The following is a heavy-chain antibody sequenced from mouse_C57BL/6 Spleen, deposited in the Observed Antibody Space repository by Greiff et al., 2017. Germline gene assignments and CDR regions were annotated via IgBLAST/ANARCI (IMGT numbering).Heavy chain of an antibody. CDR2: INPNYGTT. CDR1: GYSFTDYN. J-gene: IGHJ2*01. Sequence: VQLQQSGPELVKPGASVKISCKASGYSFTDYNMNWVKQSNGKSLEWIGVINPNYGTTSYNQKFKGKATLTVDQSSSTAYMQLNSLTSEGSAVYDCARTVYYDYVYFGCWGQGTTLTVSS. D-gene: IGHD2-4*01. CDR3: ARTVYYDYVYFGC. V-gene: IGHV1-39*01.